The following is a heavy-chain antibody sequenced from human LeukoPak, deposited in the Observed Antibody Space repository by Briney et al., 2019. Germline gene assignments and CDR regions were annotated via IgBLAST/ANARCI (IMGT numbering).Heavy chain of an antibody. CDR3: AKEYYYDSSGYFDAFDI. CDR2: ISGSGGST. Sequence: GGSLRLSCAASGFTFSSYGMSWVRQAPGKGLEWVSAISGSGGSTYYADSVKGRFTISRDNSKNTLYLQMNSLRAEDTAVYYCAKEYYYDSSGYFDAFDIWGQGTMVTVSS. D-gene: IGHD3-22*01. V-gene: IGHV3-23*01. CDR1: GFTFSSYG. J-gene: IGHJ3*02.